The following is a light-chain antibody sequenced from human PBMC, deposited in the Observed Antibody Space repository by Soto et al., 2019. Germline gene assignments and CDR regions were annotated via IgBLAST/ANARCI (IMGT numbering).Light chain of an antibody. CDR3: QHYDNRNLTVT. CDR2: AAS. CDR1: QDIGNF. Sequence: ILMTQSPASLPAFVGDRATITCRASQDIGNFLAWDQQKPGKGPTPMLYAASTLRSGVPTPFSGSGSGTEFTLTISSLQPEDIATYYCQHYDNRNLTVTFGGGTKVDIK. V-gene: IGKV1-27*01. J-gene: IGKJ4*01.